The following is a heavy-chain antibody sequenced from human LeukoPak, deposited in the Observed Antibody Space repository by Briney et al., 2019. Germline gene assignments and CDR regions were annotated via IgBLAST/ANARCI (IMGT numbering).Heavy chain of an antibody. J-gene: IGHJ6*03. CDR1: GGSISSYY. CDR3: ARAPGSDYYPYYYMDV. D-gene: IGHD4-17*01. CDR2: IYYSGST. Sequence: PSETLSLTCTVSGGSISSYYWSWIRQPPGKGLEWIGYIYYSGSTNYNPSLKSRVTISVDTSKNQFSLKVSSVTAADTAVYYCARAPGSDYYPYYYMDVWGKGTTVTVSS. V-gene: IGHV4-59*01.